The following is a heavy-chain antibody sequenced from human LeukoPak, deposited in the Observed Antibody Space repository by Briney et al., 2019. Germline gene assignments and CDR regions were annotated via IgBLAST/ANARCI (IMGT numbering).Heavy chain of an antibody. V-gene: IGHV3-23*01. D-gene: IGHD3-10*01. CDR1: GFTFSSYA. Sequence: GGSLRLSCAASGFTFSSYAMSWVRQAPGKGLEWVSAISGSGGSTYYADSMKGRFTISRDNSKNTLYLQMNSLRAEDTAVYYCAKSREGSGSYYYYYFDYWGQGTLVTVSS. CDR3: AKSREGSGSYYYYYFDY. CDR2: ISGSGGST. J-gene: IGHJ4*02.